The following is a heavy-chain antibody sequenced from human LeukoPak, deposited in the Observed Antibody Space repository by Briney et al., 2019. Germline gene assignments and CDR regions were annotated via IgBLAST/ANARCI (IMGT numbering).Heavy chain of an antibody. CDR3: ARDLESGWYYFDY. J-gene: IGHJ4*02. D-gene: IGHD6-19*01. CDR1: GFTFSSYA. CDR2: ISYDGGNK. Sequence: GGSLRLSCAASGFTFSSYAMHWVRQTPGKGLEWVAIISYDGGNKYYTDSVKGRFTISRDNSKNMLYLQMNSLRAEDTAVYYCARDLESGWYYFDYWGQGTLVTVSS. V-gene: IGHV3-30-3*01.